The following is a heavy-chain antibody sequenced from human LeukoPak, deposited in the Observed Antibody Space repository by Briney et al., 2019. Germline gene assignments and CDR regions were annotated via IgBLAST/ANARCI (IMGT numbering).Heavy chain of an antibody. Sequence: GGFLRLSCAASGFIFNTYWMHWVRQAPGKGLVWVSRINSDGSDTGYADSVKGRFTISRDNAKNSLYLQMDSLRDDDTAVYYCARRWSWGSWGQGALVTVSS. J-gene: IGHJ5*02. CDR1: GFIFNTYW. D-gene: IGHD3-10*01. CDR2: INSDGSDT. V-gene: IGHV3-74*01. CDR3: ARRWSWGS.